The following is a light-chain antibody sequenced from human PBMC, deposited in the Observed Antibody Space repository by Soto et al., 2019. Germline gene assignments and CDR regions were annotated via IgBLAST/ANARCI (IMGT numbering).Light chain of an antibody. J-gene: IGKJ5*01. V-gene: IGKV1-39*01. CDR3: QQSYNTPIT. Sequence: DIQMTQSPSALSASLVDRCTITCRASQTISNYLNWYQQKSGRAPELLVYAASNLQSGVPSRFTGSGSGTHFTLTISGLEPADFATYFCQQSYNTPITFGQGTRLEIK. CDR2: AAS. CDR1: QTISNY.